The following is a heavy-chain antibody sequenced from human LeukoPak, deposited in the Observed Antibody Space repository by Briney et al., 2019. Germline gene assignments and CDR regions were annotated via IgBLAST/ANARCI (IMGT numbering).Heavy chain of an antibody. CDR3: ARASWRAARHFDY. Sequence: GASVKVSCKASGYTFTGYYMHWVRQAPGQGLEWMGWINPNSGGTNYAQKFQGRVTMTRDTSISTAYMELSRLRSDDTAVYYCARASWRAARHFDYWGQGTLVTVSS. CDR1: GYTFTGYY. CDR2: INPNSGGT. J-gene: IGHJ4*02. D-gene: IGHD6-6*01. V-gene: IGHV1-2*02.